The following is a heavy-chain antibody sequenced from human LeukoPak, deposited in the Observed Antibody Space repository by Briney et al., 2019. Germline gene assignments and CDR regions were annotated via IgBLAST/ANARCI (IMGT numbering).Heavy chain of an antibody. CDR2: IYCSGST. CDR1: RGPISSGGYY. J-gene: IGHJ3*02. V-gene: IGHV4-31*03. Sequence: PSETLSLTCSVSRGPISSGGYYWSWIRQHPGKGLEWIGYIYCSGSTYYNPSLKSRVTISVDTSKNQFSLKLSSVTAADTAVYYCASEGIHDSGIWGQGTMVTVSS. CDR3: ASEGIHDSGI. D-gene: IGHD5-18*01.